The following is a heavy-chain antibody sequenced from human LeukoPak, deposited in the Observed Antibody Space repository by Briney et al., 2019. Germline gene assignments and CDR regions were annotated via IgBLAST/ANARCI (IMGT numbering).Heavy chain of an antibody. J-gene: IGHJ5*01. CDR2: ILYDGTNK. Sequence: GGSLRLSCAASGFTFSSFGMHWVRQAPGQGLEWVAFILYDGTNKYYADSVKGRFTISRDNSKNTLSLQMNSLRAEDTAVYYCANPPTVTNTRFDSWGQGTLVTVSS. CDR1: GFTFSSFG. D-gene: IGHD4-17*01. V-gene: IGHV3-30*02. CDR3: ANPPTVTNTRFDS.